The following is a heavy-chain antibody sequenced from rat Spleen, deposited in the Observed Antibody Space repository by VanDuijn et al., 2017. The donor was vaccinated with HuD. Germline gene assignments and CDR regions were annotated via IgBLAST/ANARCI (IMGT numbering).Heavy chain of an antibody. V-gene: IGHV5-29*01. CDR1: GFTFSDYY. D-gene: IGHD4-3*01. CDR3: ARQDTSGYSNWFTY. J-gene: IGHJ3*01. Sequence: EVQLVESDGGLVQPGRSLKLSCAASGFTFSDYYMAWVRQAPTKGLEWVATISYDGSSTYYRDSVKGRFTVSRDNARGTQYLQMDSLRSEDTATYYCARQDTSGYSNWFTYWGQGTLVTVSS. CDR2: ISYDGSST.